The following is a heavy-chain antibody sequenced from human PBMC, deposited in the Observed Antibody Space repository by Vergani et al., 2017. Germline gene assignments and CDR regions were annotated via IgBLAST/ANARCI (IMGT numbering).Heavy chain of an antibody. CDR3: ARGGGGSWYYSYYYGMDV. CDR2: IYYSGST. J-gene: IGHJ6*02. D-gene: IGHD6-13*01. V-gene: IGHV4-59*01. Sequence: QVQLQESGPGLVKPSETLSLTCAVYGGSFSGYYWSWIRQPPGKGLEWIGYIYYSGSTNYNPSLKSRVTISVDTSKNQFSLKLSSVTAADTAVYYCARGGGGSWYYSYYYGMDVWGQGTTVTVSS. CDR1: GGSFSGYY.